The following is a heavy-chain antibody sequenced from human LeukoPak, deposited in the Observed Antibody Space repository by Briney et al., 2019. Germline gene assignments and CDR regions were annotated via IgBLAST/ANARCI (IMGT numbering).Heavy chain of an antibody. D-gene: IGHD3-22*01. J-gene: IGHJ6*03. V-gene: IGHV4-38-2*02. Sequence: SETLSLTCTVSGYSISSSYYWGWIRQPPGKGLEWIGSIYYSGSTYYDPSLKSRVTISVDTSKNQFSLKLSSVTAADTAVYYCARGVVVITSYYMDVWGKGTAVTISS. CDR1: GYSISSSYY. CDR2: IYYSGST. CDR3: ARGVVVITSYYMDV.